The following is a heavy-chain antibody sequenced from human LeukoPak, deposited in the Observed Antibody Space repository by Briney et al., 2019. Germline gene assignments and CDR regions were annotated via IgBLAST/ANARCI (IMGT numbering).Heavy chain of an antibody. CDR1: GGSISSSSYY. V-gene: IGHV4-39*01. CDR3: ASFRYSGSYSDY. J-gene: IGHJ4*02. Sequence: SETLSLTCTVPGGSISSSSYYWGWIRQPPGKGLEWIGSIYYSGSTYYNPSLKSRVTISVDTSKNQFSLKLSSVTAADTAVYYCASFRYSGSYSDYWGQGTLVTVSS. D-gene: IGHD1-26*01. CDR2: IYYSGST.